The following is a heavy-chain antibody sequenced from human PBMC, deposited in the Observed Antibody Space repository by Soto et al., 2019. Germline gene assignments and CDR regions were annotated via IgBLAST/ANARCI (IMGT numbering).Heavy chain of an antibody. D-gene: IGHD6-19*01. Sequence: EVQLLESGGGLVQPGGSLRLSCAASGFTFSNYAMTWVRQAAGKGLEWVSSISGPGGSTYYADSVQGRFTLSRDNSKNTLFLQINSLRAEDTALYYCARDERIAVAGTDTWGQGILVTVTS. CDR3: ARDERIAVAGTDT. CDR2: ISGPGGST. J-gene: IGHJ5*02. CDR1: GFTFSNYA. V-gene: IGHV3-23*01.